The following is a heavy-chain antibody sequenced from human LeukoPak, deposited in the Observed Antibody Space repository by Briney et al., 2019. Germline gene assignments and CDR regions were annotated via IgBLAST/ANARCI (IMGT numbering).Heavy chain of an antibody. CDR3: ARVSSSWYQDWYFDL. V-gene: IGHV4-4*07. J-gene: IGHJ2*01. Sequence: SGGSXXSYYWSWIRQPAGKGLEWIGRIYTSESPTYNPSLKSRVTMSLDTSKNQFSLKLSSVTAADTAVYYCARVSSSWYQDWYFDLWGRGTLVTVSS. D-gene: IGHD6-13*01. CDR2: IYTSESP. CDR1: GGSXXSYY.